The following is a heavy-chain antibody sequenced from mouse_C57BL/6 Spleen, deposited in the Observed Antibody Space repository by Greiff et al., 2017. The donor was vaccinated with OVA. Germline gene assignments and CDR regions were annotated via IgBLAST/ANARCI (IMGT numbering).Heavy chain of an antibody. D-gene: IGHD2-3*01. CDR2: IDPGSGST. CDR1: GYTFTSYW. CDR3: AIDDGGYSWFAD. Sequence: QVQLQQPGAELVKPGASVKMSCKASGYTFTSYWITWVKQRPGQGLEWIGDIDPGSGSTNYNEKFKGKATLTVDTSSSTAYMQLSSLTSEDSAVYSCAIDDGGYSWFADWGPGALVTVSA. V-gene: IGHV1-55*01. J-gene: IGHJ3*01.